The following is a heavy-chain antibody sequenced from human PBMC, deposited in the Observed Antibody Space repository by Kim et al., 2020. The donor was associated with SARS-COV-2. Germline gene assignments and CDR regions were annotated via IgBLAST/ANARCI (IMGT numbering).Heavy chain of an antibody. J-gene: IGHJ4*02. D-gene: IGHD3-10*01. CDR3: ARDQKGGSGSYVDY. Sequence: SQQFQGRVTITRDTSASTAYMELSSLRSEDTAVYYCARDQKGGSGSYVDYWGQGTLVTVSS. V-gene: IGHV1-3*01.